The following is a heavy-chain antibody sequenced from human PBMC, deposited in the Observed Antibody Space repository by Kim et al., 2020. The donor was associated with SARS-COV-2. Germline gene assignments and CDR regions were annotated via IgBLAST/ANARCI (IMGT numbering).Heavy chain of an antibody. CDR1: GFTFSSYA. Sequence: GGSLRLSCAASGFTFSSYAMSWVRQAPGKGLEWVSAISGSGGSTYYADSVKGRFTISRDNSKNTLYLQMNSLRAEDTAVYYCAKDPSSGYYFPYYFDYWGQGTLVTVSS. J-gene: IGHJ4*02. V-gene: IGHV3-23*01. CDR2: ISGSGGST. D-gene: IGHD3-22*01. CDR3: AKDPSSGYYFPYYFDY.